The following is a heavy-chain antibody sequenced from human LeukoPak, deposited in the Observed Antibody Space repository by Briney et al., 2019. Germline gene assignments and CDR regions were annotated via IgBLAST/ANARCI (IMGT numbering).Heavy chain of an antibody. Sequence: GGSLRLSCAASGFSFSSHGMHWVRQAPGKGLEWVGVTWFDDSYQHYAGSVRGRFTISRDNSKNTVYLQMNSLRAEDTAVYYCARETYSLADVWGQGTTVIVPS. CDR2: TWFDDSYQ. J-gene: IGHJ6*02. D-gene: IGHD4-11*01. V-gene: IGHV3-33*01. CDR1: GFSFSSHG. CDR3: ARETYSLADV.